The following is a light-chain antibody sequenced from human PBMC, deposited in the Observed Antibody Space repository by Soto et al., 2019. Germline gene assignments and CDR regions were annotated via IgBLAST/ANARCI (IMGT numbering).Light chain of an antibody. J-gene: IGKJ1*01. V-gene: IGKV3-20*01. CDR1: QSVSSN. CDR3: QQYGSSART. CDR2: GAS. Sequence: EIVMTPSPATLSLSPCERATLSSSASQSVSSNLVWYQQKPGQAPRLLIYGASSRATGIPDRFSGSGSGTDFTLTISRLEPEDFAVYYRQQYGSSARTFGQGTKVDI.